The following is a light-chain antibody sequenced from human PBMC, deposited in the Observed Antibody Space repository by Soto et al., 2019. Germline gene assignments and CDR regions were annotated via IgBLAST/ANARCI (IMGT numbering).Light chain of an antibody. J-gene: IGLJ3*02. Sequence: QSVLTQPLSASGTPGQRVTISYSGSSSNIGSNTVNWYQQLPGTAPKLLIYSNNQRPSGVPDRFSGSKSGTSASLAISGLQSEDEADYYCAAWDDSLNALWVFGGGTKLTVL. V-gene: IGLV1-44*01. CDR1: SSNIGSNT. CDR3: AAWDDSLNALWV. CDR2: SNN.